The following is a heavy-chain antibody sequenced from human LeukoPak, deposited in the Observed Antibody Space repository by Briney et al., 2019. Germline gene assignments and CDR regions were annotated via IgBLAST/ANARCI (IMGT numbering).Heavy chain of an antibody. V-gene: IGHV1-2*02. J-gene: IGHJ5*02. D-gene: IGHD6-13*01. CDR2: INPNSGGT. CDR3: ARGGYSSSWSRPAAFDP. CDR1: GYTFTGYY. Sequence: ASVKVSCKASGYTFTGYYMHWVRQAPGQGLEWMGWINPNSGGTNYAQKFQGRVTMTRDTSISTAYMELGRLRSDDTAVYYCARGGYSSSWSRPAAFDPWGQGTLVTVTS.